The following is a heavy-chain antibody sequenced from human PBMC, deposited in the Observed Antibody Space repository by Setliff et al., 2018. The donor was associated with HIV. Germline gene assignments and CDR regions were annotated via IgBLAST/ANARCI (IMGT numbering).Heavy chain of an antibody. Sequence: ASVKVSCKASGYTFTSYYMHWVRRAPGQGLEWMGIINPSGGGTTYARKFQGRVTVTRDTSTSTVYMELSGLRAEDTAVYYCARGPSSTHWSPGYFQHWGQGTPVTVSS. CDR2: INPSGGGT. CDR1: GYTFTSYY. J-gene: IGHJ1*01. V-gene: IGHV1-46*01. D-gene: IGHD2-8*02. CDR3: ARGPSSTHWSPGYFQH.